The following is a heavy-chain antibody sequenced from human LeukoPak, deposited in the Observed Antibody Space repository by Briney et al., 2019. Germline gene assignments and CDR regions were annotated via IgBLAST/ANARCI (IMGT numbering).Heavy chain of an antibody. Sequence: ESGPGLVKPSETLSLTCAVSGYSISSGYYSGWIRQPPGKGLEWIGSIYHSGSTYYNPSLKSRVTISVDTSKNQFSLKLSSVTAPDTAVYYCATIQPIDYWGQGTLVTVSS. J-gene: IGHJ4*02. D-gene: IGHD5-18*01. CDR2: IYHSGST. CDR3: ATIQPIDY. CDR1: GYSISSGYY. V-gene: IGHV4-38-2*01.